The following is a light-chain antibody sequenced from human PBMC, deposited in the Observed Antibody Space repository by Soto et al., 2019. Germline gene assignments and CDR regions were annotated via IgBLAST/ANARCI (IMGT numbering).Light chain of an antibody. V-gene: IGLV2-14*01. J-gene: IGLJ2*01. CDR3: SSYTSTSTPSVV. Sequence: QSALTQPASVSGSPGQSITISCTGTSSDVGGYNYVSWYQQHPGKAPKLMIYDVTNRPSGVSNRFSGSKSGNTAPLTISGLQAEDEADYYCSSYTSTSTPSVVFGGGTQLTVL. CDR1: SSDVGGYNY. CDR2: DVT.